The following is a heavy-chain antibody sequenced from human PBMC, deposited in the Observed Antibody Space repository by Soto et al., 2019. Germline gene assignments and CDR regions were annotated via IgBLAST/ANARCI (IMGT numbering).Heavy chain of an antibody. Sequence: QVLLHESGPGLVKPSVTLSLTCTVSGVSISRGDWWSWVRQAPGKELQWIGEIHHSAGTSSHPSLSSRVSLAVDTSKNHFTRNLKAVTAADTGVYYCARLVYDTRLNYLYLDSWGKGFLVTLS. J-gene: IGHJ4*02. CDR2: IHHSAGT. V-gene: IGHV4-4*02. CDR3: ARLVYDTRLNYLYLDS. CDR1: GVSISRGDW. D-gene: IGHD3-22*01.